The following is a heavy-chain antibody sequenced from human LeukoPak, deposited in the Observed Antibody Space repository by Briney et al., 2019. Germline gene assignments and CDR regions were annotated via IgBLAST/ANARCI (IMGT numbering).Heavy chain of an antibody. D-gene: IGHD3-22*01. Sequence: GGSLRLSCAASGFTFSAYGMTWVRQAPGKGLEWVSVITYNSDTTYYADSVKGRFTISRDNSKSTLYLQMNSLRAEDTAVYYCAKGYDTTYYHYYFMDVWGKGTTVSVSS. J-gene: IGHJ6*03. CDR3: AKGYDTTYYHYYFMDV. V-gene: IGHV3-23*01. CDR1: GFTFSAYG. CDR2: ITYNSDTT.